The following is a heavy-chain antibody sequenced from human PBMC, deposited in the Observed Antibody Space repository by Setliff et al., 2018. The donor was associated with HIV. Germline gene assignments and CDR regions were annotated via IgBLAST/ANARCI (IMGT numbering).Heavy chain of an antibody. D-gene: IGHD3-22*01. CDR3: ARHAVPHYYDSSGPP. CDR2: IYSGGTT. CDR1: GGSISSSSYY. Sequence: PSETLSLTCTVSGGSISSSSYYWGWIRQPPGKGLEWIGNIYSGGTTYYNSSLRSRVTISVDTSKNQFSLKLNSGTAADTAVYYCARHAVPHYYDSSGPPWVPGTLVTVSS. V-gene: IGHV4-39*07. J-gene: IGHJ5*02.